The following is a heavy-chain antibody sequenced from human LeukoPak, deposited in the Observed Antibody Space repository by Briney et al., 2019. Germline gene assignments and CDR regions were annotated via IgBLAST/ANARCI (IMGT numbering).Heavy chain of an antibody. D-gene: IGHD3-9*01. V-gene: IGHV3-21*01. CDR2: ISSSSSYI. Sequence: PGGSLRLSCAASGFTFSSYSMNWVRQAPGKGLEWVSSISSSSSYIYYADSVKGRFTISRDNAKNALHLQMNSLRAEDTAVYYCVRGSNDWYGIDYWGQGALVNVSS. CDR1: GFTFSSYS. J-gene: IGHJ4*02. CDR3: VRGSNDWYGIDY.